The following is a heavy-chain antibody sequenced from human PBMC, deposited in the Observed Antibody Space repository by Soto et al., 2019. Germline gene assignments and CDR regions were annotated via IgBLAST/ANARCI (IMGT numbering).Heavy chain of an antibody. V-gene: IGHV1-46*01. CDR3: ARGWIAAAGRDAFDI. Sequence: ASVKVSCKASGYTFTSYYMHWVRQAPGQGLEWMGIINPSGGSTSYAQKFQGRVTMTRDTSTSTVYMELSSLRSEDTAVYYCARGWIAAAGRDAFDIWGQGTLVTVSS. CDR1: GYTFTSYY. D-gene: IGHD6-13*01. J-gene: IGHJ3*02. CDR2: INPSGGST.